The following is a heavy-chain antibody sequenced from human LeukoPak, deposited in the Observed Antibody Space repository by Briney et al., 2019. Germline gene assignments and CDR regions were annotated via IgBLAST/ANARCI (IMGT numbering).Heavy chain of an antibody. CDR2: ISYDGSNK. V-gene: IGHV3-30-3*01. CDR3: ARAGVQQQLVPVYFDY. Sequence: TGGSLRLSCPASGFTFSSYAMHWVRQAPGKGLEWVAVISYDGSNKYYADSVKGRFTISRDNSKNTLYLQMNSLRAEDTAVYYCARAGVQQQLVPVYFDYWGQGTLVTVSS. D-gene: IGHD6-13*01. J-gene: IGHJ4*02. CDR1: GFTFSSYA.